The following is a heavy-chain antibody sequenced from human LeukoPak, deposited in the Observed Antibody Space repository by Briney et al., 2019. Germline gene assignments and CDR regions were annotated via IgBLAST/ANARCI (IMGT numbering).Heavy chain of an antibody. D-gene: IGHD3-9*01. V-gene: IGHV1-69*05. Sequence: SVTVSCKASGGTFSSYAISWVRQAPGQGLEWMGGIITIFGTANYAQKFQGRVTITTDESTSTAYMELSSLRSEDTAVYYCALGDRSRLRYFDWVGYWGQGTLVTVSS. CDR2: IITIFGTA. J-gene: IGHJ4*02. CDR3: ALGDRSRLRYFDWVGY. CDR1: GGTFSSYA.